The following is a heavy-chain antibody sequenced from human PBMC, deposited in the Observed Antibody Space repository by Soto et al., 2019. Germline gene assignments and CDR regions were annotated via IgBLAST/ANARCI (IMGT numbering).Heavy chain of an antibody. D-gene: IGHD2-15*01. J-gene: IGHJ5*02. CDR2: IIPIFGTA. V-gene: IGHV1-69*06. CDR1: GGTFSSYS. Sequence: SVKVSCKASGGTFSSYSISWVRQAPGQGLEWMGGIIPIFGTANYAQKFQGRVTITADKSTSTAYMELSSLRSEDTAVYYCARGESVVVAATPWVGWFDPWGQGTLVTVSS. CDR3: ARGESVVVAATPWVGWFDP.